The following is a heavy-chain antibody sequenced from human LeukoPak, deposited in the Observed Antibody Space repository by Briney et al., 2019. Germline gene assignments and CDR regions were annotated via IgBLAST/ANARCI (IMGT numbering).Heavy chain of an antibody. CDR1: GFTFSSHW. Sequence: GGSLRLSCAASGFTFSSHWMSWVRQAPGKGLERVANINQDGSEKYYVDSVKGRFIISRDNAKNSLYLQMNSLSAEDTAVYYCARDGFDEGLYFDYWGQGNLVTVSS. D-gene: IGHD3-9*01. J-gene: IGHJ4*02. V-gene: IGHV3-7*01. CDR2: INQDGSEK. CDR3: ARDGFDEGLYFDY.